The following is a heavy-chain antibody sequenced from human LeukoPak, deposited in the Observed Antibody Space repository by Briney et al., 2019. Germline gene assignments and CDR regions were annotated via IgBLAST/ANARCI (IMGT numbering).Heavy chain of an antibody. Sequence: GASVKVSCKASGYTFTSYGISWVRQAPGQGLEWMGWISAYNGNTNYAQKLQGRVTMTTDTSTSTAYMELRSLRSDDTAVYYCARSFEVSDYELSPIDYWGQGTLVTVSS. D-gene: IGHD5-12*01. CDR3: ARSFEVSDYELSPIDY. J-gene: IGHJ4*02. CDR1: GYTFTSYG. CDR2: ISAYNGNT. V-gene: IGHV1-18*01.